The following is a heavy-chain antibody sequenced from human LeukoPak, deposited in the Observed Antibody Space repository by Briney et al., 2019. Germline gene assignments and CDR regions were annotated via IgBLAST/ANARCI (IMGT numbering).Heavy chain of an antibody. J-gene: IGHJ4*02. V-gene: IGHV4-59*12. CDR1: GGSISSYY. Sequence: SETLSLTCTVSGGSISSYYWSWIRQPPGKGLEWIGYIYYSGSTNYNPSLKSRVTISVDTSKNQFSLKLSSVTAADTAVYYCARDSSRYSSSWYLRGVFDYWGQGTLVTVSS. D-gene: IGHD6-13*01. CDR2: IYYSGST. CDR3: ARDSSRYSSSWYLRGVFDY.